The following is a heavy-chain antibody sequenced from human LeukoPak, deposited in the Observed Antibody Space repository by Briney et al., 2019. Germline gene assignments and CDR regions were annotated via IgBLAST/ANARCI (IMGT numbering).Heavy chain of an antibody. CDR2: IYASGGT. J-gene: IGHJ4*01. V-gene: IGHV4-4*07. Sequence: PSETLSLTCTVSGGSISSYYWSWIRQPAGKGLEWIGRIYASGGTNYNPSLKSRVTMSVGTSKNQFSLKLSSVAAADTAVYYCARDQGARPLYYFDYWGQGTLVTVSS. D-gene: IGHD1-26*01. CDR1: GGSISSYY. CDR3: ARDQGARPLYYFDY.